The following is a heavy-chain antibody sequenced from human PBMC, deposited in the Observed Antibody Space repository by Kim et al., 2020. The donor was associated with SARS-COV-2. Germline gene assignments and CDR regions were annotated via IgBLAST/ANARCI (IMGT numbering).Heavy chain of an antibody. D-gene: IGHD5-18*01. J-gene: IGHJ4*02. CDR3: ARGYRYGYFDY. CDR1: RYNFTSYW. V-gene: IGHV5-51*01. Sequence: GESLKISCKGSRYNFTSYWIAWVRQMPGEGLELMGLMYPDDSETTYSPSFQGQVTISADKSISTAYLQWNSLKASDTAMYYCARGYRYGYFDYWGQGTPVTASS. CDR2: MYPDDSET.